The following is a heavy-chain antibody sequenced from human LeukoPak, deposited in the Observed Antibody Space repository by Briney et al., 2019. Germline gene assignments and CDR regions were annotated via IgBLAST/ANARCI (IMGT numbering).Heavy chain of an antibody. V-gene: IGHV3-23*01. J-gene: IGHJ4*02. Sequence: GGSLRLSCVGSGFTFRSHAMSWVRQAPEKGLEFVSGIYENGGTTYYADSVKGRFSISRDNSKNTLYLQMDSLRGEDTAVYYCAKDDADIVVVVAAVDYWGQGTLVTVSS. CDR3: AKDDADIVVVVAAVDY. CDR1: GFTFRSHA. D-gene: IGHD2-15*01. CDR2: IYENGGTT.